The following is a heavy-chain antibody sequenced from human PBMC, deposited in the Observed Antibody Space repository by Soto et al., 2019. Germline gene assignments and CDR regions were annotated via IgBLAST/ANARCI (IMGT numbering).Heavy chain of an antibody. Sequence: GGSLRLSCAASGFTFSSYGMHWVRQAPGKGLEWVAYITGSGGAIFHADSVKGRFSISRDNAKNSLFLEMNHLTADDTGVYYCAKVAPFILGSPVWGQGTLVTVSS. D-gene: IGHD3-9*01. CDR3: AKVAPFILGSPV. CDR2: ITGSGGAI. V-gene: IGHV3-48*04. CDR1: GFTFSSYG. J-gene: IGHJ4*02.